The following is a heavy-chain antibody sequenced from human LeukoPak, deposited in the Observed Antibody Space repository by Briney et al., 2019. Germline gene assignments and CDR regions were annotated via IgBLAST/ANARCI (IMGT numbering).Heavy chain of an antibody. CDR3: ARHRRYYDTRGSPLGWFDP. V-gene: IGHV4-59*11. Sequence: SETLSLTCSVSGDSISSHYWTWIRQPPGKGLEWIGFSFYTGSTNYNPSLTSRVTMSVDTSKNQFSLKMTSVTAADTAVYYCARHRRYYDTRGSPLGWFDPWGPGTLVTVSS. CDR1: GDSISSHY. CDR2: SFYTGST. J-gene: IGHJ5*02. D-gene: IGHD3-22*01.